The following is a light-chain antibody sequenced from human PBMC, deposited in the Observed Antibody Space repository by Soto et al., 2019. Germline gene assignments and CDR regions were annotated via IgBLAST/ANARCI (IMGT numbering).Light chain of an antibody. CDR1: KSVNYS. CDR2: SAS. J-gene: IGKJ2*03. V-gene: IGKV1-39*01. CDR3: QQTSGTSYS. Sequence: DLQMTQCPSSLSPSAGARVTITCRASKSVNYSLNWYQQKPGKAPQLLISSASLWKSGFPSMFSGSGSETLFTLTISSPQPEDSATYYCQQTSGTSYSFGPGTRVEIK.